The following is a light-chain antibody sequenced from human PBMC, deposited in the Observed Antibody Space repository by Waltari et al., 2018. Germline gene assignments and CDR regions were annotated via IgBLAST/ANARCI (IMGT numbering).Light chain of an antibody. CDR2: DVN. J-gene: IGLJ2*01. CDR1: ISDVGDYIY. V-gene: IGLV2-14*01. Sequence: QSALTQPASVSGSPGQSITISCTGTISDVGDYIYVSWYQQYPGKATKLLIYDVNKRPSGVSNRFSGSKSGNTASLTISGLQAEDEADYYCSSYTRSSTLVVFGGGTKLTVL. CDR3: SSYTRSSTLVV.